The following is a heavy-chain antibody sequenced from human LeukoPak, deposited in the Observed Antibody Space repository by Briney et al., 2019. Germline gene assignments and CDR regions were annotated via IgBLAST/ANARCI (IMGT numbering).Heavy chain of an antibody. CDR1: GFTFSSYE. CDR3: ARDLNYYFDY. Sequence: PGGSLRLSCTASGFTFSSYEMNWVRQAPGKGLEWVSYITGSGSNIYSADSVKGRFTISRDNAKNSLYLQMNSLRAEDTAVYYCARDLNYYFDYWGQGTLVTVSS. V-gene: IGHV3-48*03. CDR2: ITGSGSNI. D-gene: IGHD1-1*01. J-gene: IGHJ4*02.